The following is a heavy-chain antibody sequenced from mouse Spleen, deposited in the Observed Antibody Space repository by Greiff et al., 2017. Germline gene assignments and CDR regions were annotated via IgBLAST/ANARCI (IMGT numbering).Heavy chain of an antibody. CDR3: ARGSKIAMDY. V-gene: IGHV1-26*01. J-gene: IGHJ4*01. CDR1: GYTFTDYY. D-gene: IGHD2-5*01. CDR2: INPNNGGT. Sequence: VQLQQSGPELVKPGASVKISCKASGYTFTDYYMNWVKQSHGKSLEWIGDINPNNGGTSYNQKFKGKATLTVDKSSSTAYMELRSLTSEDSAVYYCARGSKIAMDYWGQGTSVTVSS.